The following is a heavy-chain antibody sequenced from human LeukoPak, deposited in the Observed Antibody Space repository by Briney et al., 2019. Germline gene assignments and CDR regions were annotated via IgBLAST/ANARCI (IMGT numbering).Heavy chain of an antibody. CDR3: ARGSVAPGVFSPMADV. D-gene: IGHD7-27*01. J-gene: IGHJ6*02. V-gene: IGHV4-59*01. CDR2: IYYSGST. Sequence: RSSETLSLTCTVSGGSISSYYWSWIRQPPGKGLEWIGYIYYSGSTNYNPSLKSRVTISVDTSKNQFSLKLSSVTAADTAVYYCARGSVAPGVFSPMADVWRQGTTVTVSS. CDR1: GGSISSYY.